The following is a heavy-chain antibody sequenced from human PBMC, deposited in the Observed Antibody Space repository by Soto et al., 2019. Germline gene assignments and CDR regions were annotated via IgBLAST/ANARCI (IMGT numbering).Heavy chain of an antibody. J-gene: IGHJ3*02. CDR2: IYHSGST. V-gene: IGHV4-4*02. D-gene: IGHD2-2*01. Sequence: SETLSLTCAVSGGSISSSNWWSWVRQPPGKGLEWIGEIYHSGSTNYNPSLKSRVTISVDTSKNQFSLKLSSVTAADTAVYYCARGELGYCSSTSCYFAFDIWGQGTMVT. CDR1: GGSISSSNW. CDR3: ARGELGYCSSTSCYFAFDI.